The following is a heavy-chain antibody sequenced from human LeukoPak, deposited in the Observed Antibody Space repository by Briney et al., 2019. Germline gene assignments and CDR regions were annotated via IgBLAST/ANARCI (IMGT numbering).Heavy chain of an antibody. J-gene: IGHJ3*02. V-gene: IGHV3-23*01. Sequence: QPGGSLRLSCAASGFTFSTYAMGWVRQVPGKGLEWVSGISNSGDKIFYADSVKGRFTISRDNSRNTLSLQMSSLRAEDTAIYYCAKGGRGSAAVVAPRSFDIWGQGTMVTVSS. CDR1: GFTFSTYA. CDR3: AKGGRGSAAVVAPRSFDI. D-gene: IGHD3-22*01. CDR2: ISNSGDKI.